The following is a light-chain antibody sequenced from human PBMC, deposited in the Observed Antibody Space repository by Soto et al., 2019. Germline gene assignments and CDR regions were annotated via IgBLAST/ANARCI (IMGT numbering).Light chain of an antibody. Sequence: QAVVTQPPSASGPPGQRVTISCSGSVSNIGSNTVNWYQHLPGTAPRFLIYSNDQRPSGVPDRVSGSKSGTSASLAISGLQSEDEADYYCAAWDDSLNADVFGTGTKLTVL. CDR2: SND. V-gene: IGLV1-44*01. CDR3: AAWDDSLNADV. CDR1: VSNIGSNT. J-gene: IGLJ1*01.